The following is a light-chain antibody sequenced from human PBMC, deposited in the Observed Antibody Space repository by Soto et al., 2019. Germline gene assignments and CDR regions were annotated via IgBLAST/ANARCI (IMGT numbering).Light chain of an antibody. J-gene: IGKJ2*01. CDR3: QHYGSSPYT. Sequence: EIVLTQSPGTLSLSPGERATLSCRTSQSVSSSYLAWLQQKPVQDPRLLIYGVSSRATGIPDRFSGSGSGTDFTLTISRLEPEDFAVYYCQHYGSSPYTFGQGTTLASK. V-gene: IGKV3-20*01. CDR1: QSVSSSY. CDR2: GVS.